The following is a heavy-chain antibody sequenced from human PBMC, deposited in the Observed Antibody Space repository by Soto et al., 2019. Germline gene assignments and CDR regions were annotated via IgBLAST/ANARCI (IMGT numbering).Heavy chain of an antibody. CDR3: ASRERRNYDVWSGYYYYGMDV. CDR1: GGSFSGYY. V-gene: IGHV4-34*01. J-gene: IGHJ6*02. CDR2: INHSGST. D-gene: IGHD3-3*01. Sequence: SETLSLTCAVYGGSFSGYYWSWLRKPPGKGLEWIGEINHSGSTNYNPSLKSRVTIAVDTSKNQFSLKLSSVNDADTAVYYCASRERRNYDVWSGYYYYGMDVWGQGTTVTVSS.